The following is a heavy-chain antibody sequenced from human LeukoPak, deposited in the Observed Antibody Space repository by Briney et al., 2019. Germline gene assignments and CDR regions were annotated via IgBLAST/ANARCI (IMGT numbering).Heavy chain of an antibody. D-gene: IGHD6-19*01. CDR3: ARGPVAGGDY. CDR2: ISSSSSYI. Sequence: PGGSLRLSCAASGFTFSSYSMNWVRQAPGKGLEWVSSISSSSSYIYYADSVKGRFTISRDSAKNSLYLQMNSLRAEDTAVYYCARGPVAGGDYWGQGTLVTVSS. CDR1: GFTFSSYS. J-gene: IGHJ4*02. V-gene: IGHV3-21*01.